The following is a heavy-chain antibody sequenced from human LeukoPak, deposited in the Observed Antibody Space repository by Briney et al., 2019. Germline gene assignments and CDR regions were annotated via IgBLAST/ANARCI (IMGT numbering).Heavy chain of an antibody. Sequence: PGGSLRLSCAASGFTFTNYWMSWVRQAPGKGLEWVSCIRGSGDSTYYADSVKGRFTISRDNSKNTLYLQMNSLRVEDTAVYYCAKGVWGAFDIWGQGTMVTVSS. CDR1: GFTFTNYW. CDR2: IRGSGDST. CDR3: AKGVWGAFDI. D-gene: IGHD3-10*01. J-gene: IGHJ3*02. V-gene: IGHV3-23*01.